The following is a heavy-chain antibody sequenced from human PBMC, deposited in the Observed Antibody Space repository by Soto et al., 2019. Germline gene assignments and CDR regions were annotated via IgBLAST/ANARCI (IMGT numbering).Heavy chain of an antibody. J-gene: IGHJ4*02. Sequence: GGSLRLSCAASGFTFSSYSMNWVRQAPGKGLEWVSYISSSSSTRYYADSVKGRFTISRDNSKNTLYLQMNSLRAEDTAVYYCVRGDNWNDEASDYWGQGTLVTVSS. CDR1: GFTFSSYS. V-gene: IGHV3-48*01. CDR3: VRGDNWNDEASDY. D-gene: IGHD1-20*01. CDR2: ISSSSSTR.